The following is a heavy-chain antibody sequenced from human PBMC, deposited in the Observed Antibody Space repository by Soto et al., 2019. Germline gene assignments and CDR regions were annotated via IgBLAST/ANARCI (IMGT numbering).Heavy chain of an antibody. Sequence: QVQLVQSGAEVKKPGSSVKVSCKASGGTFSSYAISWVRQAPGQGLEWMGGIIPIFGTANYAQKFQGRVTITADESTSTAYMELSGLRSEDTAVYYCARDIEDRGGDAFDIWGQGTMVTVSS. CDR3: ARDIEDRGGDAFDI. V-gene: IGHV1-69*01. D-gene: IGHD2-15*01. CDR2: IIPIFGTA. J-gene: IGHJ3*02. CDR1: GGTFSSYA.